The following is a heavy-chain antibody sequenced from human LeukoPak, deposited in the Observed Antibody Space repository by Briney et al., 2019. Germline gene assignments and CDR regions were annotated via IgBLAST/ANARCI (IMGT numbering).Heavy chain of an antibody. CDR2: ISGGGDIT. Sequence: PGGSLRLSCAASGFNFANHAMSWVRQTPGKGLEWVSAISGGGDITYYADSVTGRFTISRDNSKNTLYLQMNSLRAEDAAVYYCAKDGSMVRGVISNFDYWGQGTLVTVSS. J-gene: IGHJ4*02. D-gene: IGHD3-10*01. V-gene: IGHV3-23*01. CDR3: AKDGSMVRGVISNFDY. CDR1: GFNFANHA.